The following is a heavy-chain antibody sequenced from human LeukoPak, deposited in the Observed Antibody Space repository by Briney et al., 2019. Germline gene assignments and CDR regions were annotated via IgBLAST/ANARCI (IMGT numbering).Heavy chain of an antibody. D-gene: IGHD6-19*01. Sequence: PSETLSLTCTLSGGSISTYYWSWVRQAPGKGLEWVSAISGSGGSTYYADSVKGRFTISRDNSKNTLYLQMNSLRAEDTAVYYCAKDRYSSGWYGDPTALFDYWGQGTLVTVSS. CDR1: GGSISTYY. V-gene: IGHV3-23*01. CDR2: ISGSGGST. J-gene: IGHJ4*02. CDR3: AKDRYSSGWYGDPTALFDY.